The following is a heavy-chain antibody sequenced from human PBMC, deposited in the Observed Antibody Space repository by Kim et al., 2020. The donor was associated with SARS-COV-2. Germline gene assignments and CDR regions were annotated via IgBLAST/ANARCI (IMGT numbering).Heavy chain of an antibody. J-gene: IGHJ4*02. D-gene: IGHD3-3*01. Sequence: VKGRLTISRDNSKNTLYLQMNSLRAEDTAVYYCAKPLAALYYDFWSGYDYWGQGTLVTVSS. CDR3: AKPLAALYYDFWSGYDY. V-gene: IGHV3-33*06.